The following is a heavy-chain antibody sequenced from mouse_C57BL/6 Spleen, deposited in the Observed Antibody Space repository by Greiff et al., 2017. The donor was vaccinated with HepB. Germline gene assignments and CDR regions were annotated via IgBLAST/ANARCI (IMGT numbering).Heavy chain of an antibody. CDR1: GYTFTSYW. V-gene: IGHV1-53*01. J-gene: IGHJ4*01. CDR2: INPSNGGT. Sequence: QVQLQQPGTELVKPGASVKLSCKASGYTFTSYWMHWVKQRPGQGLEWIGNINPSNGGTNYNEKFKSKATLTVDQSSRTAYMQLTSSSADYRQLSSLTSEDSAVYYCASAPGVMDYWGQGTSVTVSS. CDR3: ASAPGVMDY.